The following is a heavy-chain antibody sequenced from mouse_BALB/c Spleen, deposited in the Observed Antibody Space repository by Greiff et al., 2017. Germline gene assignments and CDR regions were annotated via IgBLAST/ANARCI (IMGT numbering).Heavy chain of an antibody. CDR2: IYPGNVNT. CDR1: GYTFTSYY. J-gene: IGHJ1*01. CDR3: ARPTTVGYFDV. D-gene: IGHD1-1*01. Sequence: QVQLQQSGPELVKPGASVRISCKASGYTFTSYYIHWVKQRPGQGLEWIGWIYPGNVNTKYNEKFKGKATLTADKSSSTAYMQLSSLTSEDSAVYFCARPTTVGYFDVWGAGTTVTVSS. V-gene: IGHV1S56*01.